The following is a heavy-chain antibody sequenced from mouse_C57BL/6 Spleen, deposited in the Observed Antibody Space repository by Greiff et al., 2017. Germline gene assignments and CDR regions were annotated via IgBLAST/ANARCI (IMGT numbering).Heavy chain of an antibody. V-gene: IGHV1-61*01. CDR2: IYPSDSET. CDR3: ARPLYYGNYAYAMDD. J-gene: IGHJ4*01. CDR1: GYTFTSYW. D-gene: IGHD2-1*01. Sequence: QVQLKQPGAELVRPGSSVKLSCKASGYTFTSYWLDWVKQRPGQGLEWIGNIYPSDSETHYNQKFKDKATLTVDKSSSTAYMQLSSLTSEDSAVYYCARPLYYGNYAYAMDDWGQGTSVTVSS.